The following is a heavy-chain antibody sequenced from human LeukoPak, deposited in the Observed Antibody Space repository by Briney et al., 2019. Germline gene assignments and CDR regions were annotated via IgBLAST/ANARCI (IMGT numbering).Heavy chain of an antibody. V-gene: IGHV4-39*01. CDR2: IYYSGSN. J-gene: IGHJ5*02. D-gene: IGHD4-17*01. CDR1: GGSISSSSYY. CDR3: ATYYGDYEHWFDP. Sequence: PSETLSLTCTVSGGSISSSSYYWGRIPQPPGKGLEGNGSIYYSGSNYYNPSLKSRVTISVDTSKNQFSLNLGSGTAAAMPVYYCATYYGDYEHWFDPWGQGTLVTVSS.